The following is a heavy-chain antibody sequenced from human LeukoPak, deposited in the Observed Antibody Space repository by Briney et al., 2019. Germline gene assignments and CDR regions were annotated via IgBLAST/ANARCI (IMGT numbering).Heavy chain of an antibody. V-gene: IGHV3-64D*06. CDR3: VKRVAGSRGYDY. J-gene: IGHJ4*02. CDR1: GFTFSNCA. D-gene: IGHD3-22*01. Sequence: PGGSLRLSCSASGFTFSNCAMHWVRQAPGKGLEYVSAISTDGGGTYYADSVKGRFTISRDNSKDTLFLQMSSLRLEDTAVYYCVKRVAGSRGYDYWGQGTLVTVSS. CDR2: ISTDGGGT.